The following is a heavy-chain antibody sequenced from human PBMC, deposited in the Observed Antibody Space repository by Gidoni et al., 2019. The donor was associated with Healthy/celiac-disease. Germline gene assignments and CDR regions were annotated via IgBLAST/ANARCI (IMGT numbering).Heavy chain of an antibody. V-gene: IGHV3-48*02. J-gene: IGHJ4*02. CDR2: ISSSSSTI. D-gene: IGHD3-9*01. Sequence: EVQLVESGGGLVQPGGSLRLSCAASGFTFSSYSMNWVRQAPGKGLEWVSYISSSSSTIYYADSVKGRFTISRDNAKNSLYLQMNSLRDEDTAVYYCASDKPSYYDILTGYHDYWGQGTLVTVSS. CDR1: GFTFSSYS. CDR3: ASDKPSYYDILTGYHDY.